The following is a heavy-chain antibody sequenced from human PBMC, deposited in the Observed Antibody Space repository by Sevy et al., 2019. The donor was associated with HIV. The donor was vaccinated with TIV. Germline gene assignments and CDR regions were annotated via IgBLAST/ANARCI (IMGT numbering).Heavy chain of an antibody. CDR3: ARVFVQDTAMVRDYFDY. D-gene: IGHD5-18*01. CDR2: ISAYNGNT. CDR1: GYTFTSYG. J-gene: IGHJ4*02. V-gene: IGHV1-18*04. Sequence: ASVKVSCKASGYTFTSYGISWVRQAPGQGLEWMGWISAYNGNTNYAQKLQGRVTMTTDTSTSTAYMELRSLRSDDTAVYYCARVFVQDTAMVRDYFDYWGQGTLVTVSS.